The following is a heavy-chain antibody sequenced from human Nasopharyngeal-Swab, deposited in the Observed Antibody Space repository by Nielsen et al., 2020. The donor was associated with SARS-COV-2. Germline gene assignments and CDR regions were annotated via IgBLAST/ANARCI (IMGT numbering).Heavy chain of an antibody. CDR2: IYYSGST. CDR3: ATPGIAVVGAFDI. J-gene: IGHJ3*02. D-gene: IGHD6-19*01. V-gene: IGHV4-39*01. Sequence: SETLSLTCTVSGGSISSSSYYWGWIRQPPGKGLEWIGSIYYSGSTYYNPSLKSRVTIPVDTSKNQFSLKLSSVTAADTAVYYCATPGIAVVGAFDIWGQGTMVTVSS. CDR1: GGSISSSSYY.